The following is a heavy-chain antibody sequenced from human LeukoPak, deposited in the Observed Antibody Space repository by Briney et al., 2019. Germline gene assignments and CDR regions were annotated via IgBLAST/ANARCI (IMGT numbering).Heavy chain of an antibody. CDR3: TKEDILTGSYYFDY. J-gene: IGHJ4*02. Sequence: GGSLRLSCAASGFTFSSYAMSWVRQAPGKGLEWVSAISGSGGSTYYADSVKGRFTISRDNSKNTLYLQMNSLRAEDTAVYYRTKEDILTGSYYFDYWGQGTLVTVSS. V-gene: IGHV3-23*01. CDR2: ISGSGGST. CDR1: GFTFSSYA. D-gene: IGHD3-9*01.